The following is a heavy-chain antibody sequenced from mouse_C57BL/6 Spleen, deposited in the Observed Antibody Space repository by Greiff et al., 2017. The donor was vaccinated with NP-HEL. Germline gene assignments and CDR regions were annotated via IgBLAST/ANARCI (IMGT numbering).Heavy chain of an antibody. V-gene: IGHV1-39*01. CDR3: ERGGYDDDAFAY. J-gene: IGHJ3*01. Sequence: EVKLQESGPELVKPGASVKISCKASGYSFTDYNMNWVKQSNGKSLEWIGVINPNYGTNSYNQKFKGKATLTVDQSSSTAYMQLNSLTSEDSAVDYCERGGYDDDAFAYWGQGTLVTVSA. D-gene: IGHD2-4*01. CDR1: GYSFTDYN. CDR2: INPNYGTN.